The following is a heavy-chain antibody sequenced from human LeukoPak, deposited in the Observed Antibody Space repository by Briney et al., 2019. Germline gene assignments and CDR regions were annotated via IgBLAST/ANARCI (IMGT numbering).Heavy chain of an antibody. CDR3: ASELAGIFDY. Sequence: SETLSLTCTVSGGSISSGSYYWRWLRQPAGRGLEWIGRIYTSGSTNYTPSPKSRVTISVDTSKNQFSLKLSSVTAADTAVYYCASELAGIFDYWGQGTLVTVSS. CDR1: GGSISSGSYY. D-gene: IGHD3-10*01. J-gene: IGHJ4*02. CDR2: IYTSGST. V-gene: IGHV4-61*02.